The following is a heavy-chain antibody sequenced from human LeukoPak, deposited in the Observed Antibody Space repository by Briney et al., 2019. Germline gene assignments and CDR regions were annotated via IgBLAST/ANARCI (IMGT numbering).Heavy chain of an antibody. Sequence: GASVKVSCKASGGTFSSYAISWVRQAPGQGLEWMGGIIPIFGTANYAQKFQGRVTITRDTSASTAYMELSSLRSEDTAVYYCARDYYDFWSGYLSSDGMDVWGQGTTVTVSS. D-gene: IGHD3-3*01. CDR3: ARDYYDFWSGYLSSDGMDV. V-gene: IGHV1-69*05. J-gene: IGHJ6*02. CDR2: IIPIFGTA. CDR1: GGTFSSYA.